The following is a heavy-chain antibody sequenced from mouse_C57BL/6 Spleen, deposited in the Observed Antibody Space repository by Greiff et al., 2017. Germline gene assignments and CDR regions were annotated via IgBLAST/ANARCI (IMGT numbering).Heavy chain of an antibody. D-gene: IGHD1-1*01. Sequence: SQLQQSGPELVKPGASVMISCKASGYSFTDYNMNWVKQSNGKSLEWIGVINPNYGTTSYNQKFKGKATLTVDQSSSTAYMQLNSLTSEDSAVYYWARSSNYGSSPYYAMDYWGQGTSVTVSS. V-gene: IGHV1-39*01. CDR3: ARSSNYGSSPYYAMDY. J-gene: IGHJ4*01. CDR2: INPNYGTT. CDR1: GYSFTDYN.